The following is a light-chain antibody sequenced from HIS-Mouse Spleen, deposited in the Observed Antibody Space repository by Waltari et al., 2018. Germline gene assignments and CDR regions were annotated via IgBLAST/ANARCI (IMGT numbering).Light chain of an antibody. J-gene: IGLJ1*01. Sequence: QSALTPPPSVSGSPGQSVTISCTGTSSDVGSYNRVSWYQQPPGTAPKLMIYEVSNRPSGVPDRFSGSKSGNTASLTISGLQAEDEADYYCSSYTSSSTVFGTGTKVTVL. V-gene: IGLV2-18*02. CDR1: SSDVGSYNR. CDR3: SSYTSSSTV. CDR2: EVS.